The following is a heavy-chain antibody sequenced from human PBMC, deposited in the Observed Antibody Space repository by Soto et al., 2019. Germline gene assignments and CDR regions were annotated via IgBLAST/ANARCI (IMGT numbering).Heavy chain of an antibody. CDR2: IYYSGST. CDR3: AREPYYYDSSGYPELGYFDY. V-gene: IGHV4-31*03. CDR1: GGSISSGGYY. J-gene: IGHJ4*02. D-gene: IGHD3-22*01. Sequence: SETLSLTCTVSGGSISSGGYYWSWIRQHPGKGLEWIGYIYYSGSTYYNPSPKSRVTISVDTSKNQFSLKLSSVTAADTAVYYCAREPYYYDSSGYPELGYFDYWGQGTLVTVSS.